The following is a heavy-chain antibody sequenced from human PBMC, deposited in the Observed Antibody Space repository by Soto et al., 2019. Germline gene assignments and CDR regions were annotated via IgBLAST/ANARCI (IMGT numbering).Heavy chain of an antibody. CDR1: QFNLDTFR. CDR2: FDPEDGET. CDR3: ATLAAAIIDDY. Sequence: ASVKVSCKASQFNLDTFRTSVVHWVRQAPGKGLEWMGGFDPEDGETIYAQKFQGRVTMTEDTSTDTAYMELSSLRSEDTAVYYCATLAAAIIDDYWGQGTLVTVSS. D-gene: IGHD6-13*01. V-gene: IGHV1-24*01. J-gene: IGHJ4*02.